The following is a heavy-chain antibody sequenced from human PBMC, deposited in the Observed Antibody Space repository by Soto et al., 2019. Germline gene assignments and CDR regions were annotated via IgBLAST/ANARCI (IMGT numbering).Heavy chain of an antibody. J-gene: IGHJ5*01. Sequence: XSGKVSCKASVYTFTRYTINWVRQAPGQGLEWMGWINPDNGNTKSSQKFQDRVIITRDTSASTAYMELSSLRSEYTAVYYCARWIAKGQLDSWDQGNLGTVSS. V-gene: IGHV1-3*01. CDR1: VYTFTRYT. CDR3: ARWIAKGQLDS. D-gene: IGHD2-21*01. CDR2: INPDNGNT.